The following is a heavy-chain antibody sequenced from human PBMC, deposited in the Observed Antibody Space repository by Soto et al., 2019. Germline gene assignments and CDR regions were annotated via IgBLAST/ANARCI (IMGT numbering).Heavy chain of an antibody. CDR1: GFTFSSYA. Sequence: EVQLLESGGGLVQPGGSLRLSCAASGFTFSSYAMWWVRQAPGKGLECVSAISGGGETTYYADSVKGRFTISRDNSKNTLYLQKNSLRAEDTDVYYCAFNSGSGSYYFDYWGQGTLVTVSS. CDR2: ISGGGETT. J-gene: IGHJ4*02. CDR3: AFNSGSGSYYFDY. V-gene: IGHV3-23*01. D-gene: IGHD3-10*01.